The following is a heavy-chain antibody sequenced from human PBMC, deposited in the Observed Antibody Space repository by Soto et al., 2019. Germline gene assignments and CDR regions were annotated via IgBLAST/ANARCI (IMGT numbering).Heavy chain of an antibody. CDR2: ISYDGSNK. CDR1: GFTFSSYG. J-gene: IGHJ6*02. D-gene: IGHD3-3*01. CDR3: AKDGRGAYDFWSGYYSGQDYYGMDV. V-gene: IGHV3-30*18. Sequence: QVQLVESGGGVVQPGRSLRLSCAASGFTFSSYGMHWVRQAPGKGLEWVAVISYDGSNKYYADSVKGRFTISRDNSKNTLYLQMNSLRAEDTAVYYWAKDGRGAYDFWSGYYSGQDYYGMDVWGQGTTVTVSS.